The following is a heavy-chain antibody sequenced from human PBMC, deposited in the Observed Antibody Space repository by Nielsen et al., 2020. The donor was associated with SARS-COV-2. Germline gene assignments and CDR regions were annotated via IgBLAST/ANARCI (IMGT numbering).Heavy chain of an antibody. CDR1: GFTVSSNY. D-gene: IGHD1-26*01. CDR2: IYSGGSST. J-gene: IGHJ4*02. CDR3: AKGSYSGYFDY. V-gene: IGHV3-23*03. Sequence: GGSLRLSCAASGFTVSSNYMSWVRQAPGKGLEWVSVIYSGGSSTYYADSVKGRFTISRDNSKNTLYLQMNSLRAEDTAVYYCAKGSYSGYFDYWGQGTLVTVSS.